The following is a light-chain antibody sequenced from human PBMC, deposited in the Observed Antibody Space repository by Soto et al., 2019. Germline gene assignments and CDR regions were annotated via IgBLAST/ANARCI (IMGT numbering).Light chain of an antibody. CDR1: QSVSSSY. V-gene: IGKV3-20*01. CDR2: GAS. CDR3: QQRET. J-gene: IGKJ1*01. Sequence: EIVLTQSPGTLSLSPGERDTLSCRASQSVSSSYLAWYQQKPGQAPRLLIYGASSRATGIPDRFSGSGSGTDFTLTISRLEPEDFAVYYCQQRETFGQGTKVDIK.